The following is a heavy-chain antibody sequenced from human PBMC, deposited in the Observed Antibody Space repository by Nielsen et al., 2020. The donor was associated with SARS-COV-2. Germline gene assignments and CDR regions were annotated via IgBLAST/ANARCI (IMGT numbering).Heavy chain of an antibody. D-gene: IGHD6-13*01. CDR2: IYYSGST. J-gene: IGHJ4*02. CDR1: GGSISSYY. Sequence: SETLSLTCTVSGGSISSYYWSWIRQPPGKGLEWIGYIYYSGSTNYNPSLKSRVTISVDTSKNQFSLKLSSVTAADTAVYYCARRLWAAAAPFDYWGQGTLVTVSS. V-gene: IGHV4-59*08. CDR3: ARRLWAAAAPFDY.